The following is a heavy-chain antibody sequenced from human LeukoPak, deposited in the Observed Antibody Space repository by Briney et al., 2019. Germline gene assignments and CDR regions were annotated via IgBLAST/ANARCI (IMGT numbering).Heavy chain of an antibody. CDR1: GFSFSGYS. D-gene: IGHD2-2*01. CDR2: ISPSSSYI. V-gene: IGHV3-21*01. J-gene: IGHJ4*02. Sequence: GGSLRLSCAASGFSFSGYSINWVRQAPGKGLEWVSSISPSSSYIYYADSVKGRFTISRDNAKNSLYLQMNSLRAEDTAVYYCARGGGCSSMSCSPDYWGQETLVTVS. CDR3: ARGGGCSSMSCSPDY.